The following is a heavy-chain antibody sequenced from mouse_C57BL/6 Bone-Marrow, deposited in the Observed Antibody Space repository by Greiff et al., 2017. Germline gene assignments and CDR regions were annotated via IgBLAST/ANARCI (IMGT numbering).Heavy chain of an antibody. Sequence: EVKVVESGEGLVKPGGSLKLSCAASGFTFSSYAMSWVRQTPEKRLEWVAYISSGGDYIYYADTVKGRFTISRDNARNTLYLQMSSLKSEDTAMYYCTRDGTMIKDYFDYWGQGTTLTVSS. CDR2: ISSGGDYI. CDR1: GFTFSSYA. D-gene: IGHD2-4*01. V-gene: IGHV5-9-1*02. J-gene: IGHJ2*01. CDR3: TRDGTMIKDYFDY.